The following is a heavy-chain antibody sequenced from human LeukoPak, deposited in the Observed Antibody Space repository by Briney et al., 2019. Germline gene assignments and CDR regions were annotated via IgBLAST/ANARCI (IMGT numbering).Heavy chain of an antibody. CDR3: AILPGY. J-gene: IGHJ4*02. Sequence: GGSLRLSCAASGFTVSDNYMSWVRQAPGKGLEWVSVIYSDGRTHYADSVKGRFTVSRDNSKNTLYLQMNSLRAEDTAMYYCAILPGYWGQGTLVTVSS. V-gene: IGHV3-53*01. CDR2: IYSDGRT. CDR1: GFTVSDNY.